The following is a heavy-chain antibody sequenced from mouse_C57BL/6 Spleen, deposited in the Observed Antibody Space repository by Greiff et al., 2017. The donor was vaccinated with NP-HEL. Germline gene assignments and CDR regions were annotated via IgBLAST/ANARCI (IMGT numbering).Heavy chain of an antibody. D-gene: IGHD1-1*01. J-gene: IGHJ1*03. CDR1: GYTFTSYW. CDR3: TRHYYYGSSYDWYFDV. Sequence: VQLKESGTVLARPGASVKMSCKTSGYTFTSYWMHWVKQRPGQGLEWIGAIYPGNSDTSYNQKFKGKAKLTAVTSASTAYMELSSLTNEDSAVYYCTRHYYYGSSYDWYFDVWGTGTTVTVSS. CDR2: IYPGNSDT. V-gene: IGHV1-5*01.